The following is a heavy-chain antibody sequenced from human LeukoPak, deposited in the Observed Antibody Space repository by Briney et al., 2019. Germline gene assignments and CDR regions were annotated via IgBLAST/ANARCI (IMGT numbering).Heavy chain of an antibody. CDR3: AKLFHWFYFDY. D-gene: IGHD3-9*01. CDR2: ISGSGGST. J-gene: IGHJ4*02. V-gene: IGHV3-23*01. CDR1: GFTFSSYA. Sequence: GGSLRLSCAASGFTFSSYAMSWVRQAPGEGLEWVSAISGSGGSTYYADSVKGRFTISGDNSKNTLYLQMNSLRAEDTAVYYCAKLFHWFYFDYWGQGTLVTVSS.